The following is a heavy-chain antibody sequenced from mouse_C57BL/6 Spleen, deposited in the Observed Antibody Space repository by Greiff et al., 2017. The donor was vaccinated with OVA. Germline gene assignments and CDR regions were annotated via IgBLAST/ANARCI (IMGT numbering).Heavy chain of an antibody. CDR2: IDPSDSYT. CDR3: ARPIYYGSSSFAY. D-gene: IGHD1-1*01. Sequence: QVQLQQPGAELVMPGASVKLSCKASGYTFTSYWMHWVKQRPGQGLEWIGEIDPSDSYTNYNQKFKGKSTLTVDKSSSTAYMQLSSLTSEDSAVYYCARPIYYGSSSFAYWGQGTLVTVSA. CDR1: GYTFTSYW. J-gene: IGHJ3*01. V-gene: IGHV1-69*01.